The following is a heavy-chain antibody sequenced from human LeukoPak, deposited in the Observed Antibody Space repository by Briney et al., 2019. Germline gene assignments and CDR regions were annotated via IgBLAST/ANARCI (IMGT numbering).Heavy chain of an antibody. V-gene: IGHV3-48*03. D-gene: IGHD2-2*01. CDR1: GFTFSSYE. Sequence: GGSLRVSCAASGFTFSSYEMNWVRQAPGKGLEWVSYVSGNGDTYYYGDSLRARFTISRDNAKNSLYLQMNSLRVEDTAVYYCVSAYAGLLAYWGQGTLVTVSS. J-gene: IGHJ4*01. CDR2: VSGNGDTY. CDR3: VSAYAGLLAY.